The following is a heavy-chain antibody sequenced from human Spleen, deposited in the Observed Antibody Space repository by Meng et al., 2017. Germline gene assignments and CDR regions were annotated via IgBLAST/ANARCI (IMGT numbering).Heavy chain of an antibody. J-gene: IGHJ4*02. D-gene: IGHD5-12*01. CDR2: IYYSGST. V-gene: IGHV4-59*01. CDR1: GGSISSYY. Sequence: SETLSLTCTVSGGSISSYYWSWIRQPPGKGLEWIGYIYYSGSTNYNPSLKSRVTISVDTSKNQFSLKLSSVTAADTAVYYCARELTGNNGYEYYFDYWGQGTLVTVSS. CDR3: ARELTGNNGYEYYFDY.